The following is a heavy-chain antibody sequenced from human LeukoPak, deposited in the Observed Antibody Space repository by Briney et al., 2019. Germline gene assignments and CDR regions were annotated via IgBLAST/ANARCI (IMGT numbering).Heavy chain of an antibody. Sequence: PGGSQRLSCAASGFTFSDYYMDWVRQAPGKALECVARSRNRANSYSTQYAASVKGRITISRDYSTNSLYLQMSSLKIEDTAVYYCLRATDYDKRSFDYWGQGTLVTVS. D-gene: IGHD3-22*01. CDR2: SRNRANSYST. J-gene: IGHJ4*02. CDR1: GFTFSDYY. CDR3: LRATDYDKRSFDY. V-gene: IGHV3-72*01.